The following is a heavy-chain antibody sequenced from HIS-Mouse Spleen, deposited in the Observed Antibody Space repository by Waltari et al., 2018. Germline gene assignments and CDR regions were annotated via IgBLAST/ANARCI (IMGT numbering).Heavy chain of an antibody. V-gene: IGHV4-39*07. D-gene: IGHD6-13*01. J-gene: IGHJ2*01. CDR1: GGSLSRSSYY. Sequence: QLQLQESGPGLVTPSETLSLTCTVPGGSLSRSSYYWGWLRQPPGKGLVWIGSIYYSGSTYYNPSLKSRVTISVDTSKTQFSLKLSSVTAADTAVYYCAREIPYSSSWYDWYFDLWGRGTLVTVSS. CDR2: IYYSGST. CDR3: AREIPYSSSWYDWYFDL.